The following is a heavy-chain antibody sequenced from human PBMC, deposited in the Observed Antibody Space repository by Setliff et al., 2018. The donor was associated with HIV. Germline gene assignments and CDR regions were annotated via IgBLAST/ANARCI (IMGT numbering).Heavy chain of an antibody. CDR3: AREPRVRGTLDF. D-gene: IGHD2-15*01. V-gene: IGHV4-34*01. Sequence: PSETLSLTCAVYGESLSDYYWSWIRQPPGKGLEWIGEINHNKSTNYNPSLKSRVSISVDMSQNQFSLKVTSVTAADTAVYYCAREPRVRGTLDFWGQGTLVTVS. CDR2: INHNKST. CDR1: GESLSDYY. J-gene: IGHJ4*02.